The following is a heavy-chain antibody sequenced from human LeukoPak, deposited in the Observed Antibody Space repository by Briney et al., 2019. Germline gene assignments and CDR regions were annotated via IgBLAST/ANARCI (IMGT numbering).Heavy chain of an antibody. CDR1: GYSFTSYW. V-gene: IGHV5-51*01. CDR3: ARLPYYYDSSFGAFDI. CDR2: IYPGDSDT. Sequence: GESLKISCKGSGYSFTSYWIGWVRQMPGKGLEWMGIIYPGDSDTRYSPSFQGQVTISADKSISTAYLQWSSLKASDTAMYYCARLPYYYDSSFGAFDIWGQGTMVTVSS. D-gene: IGHD3-22*01. J-gene: IGHJ3*02.